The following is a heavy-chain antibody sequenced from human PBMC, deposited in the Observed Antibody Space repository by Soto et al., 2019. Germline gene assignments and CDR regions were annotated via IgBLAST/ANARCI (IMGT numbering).Heavy chain of an antibody. CDR1: GGSITSSNFY. CDR2: LYSGGSA. CDR3: VKRSPGTMLDN. Sequence: PSETLSLTCTVSGGSITSSNFYWGWVRQPPGKGLEWIGTLYSGGSAYYNASPKSRVAMSVDTSKNQFSLKVTSVTAADTAVYYCVKRSPGTMLDNWGQGTLVTVSS. V-gene: IGHV4-39*01. J-gene: IGHJ4*02.